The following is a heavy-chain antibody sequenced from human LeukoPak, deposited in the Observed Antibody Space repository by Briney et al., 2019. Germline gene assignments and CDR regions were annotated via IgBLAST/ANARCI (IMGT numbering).Heavy chain of an antibody. V-gene: IGHV4-39*01. Sequence: KPSETLSLTCTVSGGSVSTISHFWDWVRQPPGKGLEWIVSLSDTGTTYYNPSLESRVTMSVDTSKNQFSLKLNSVTAADTAVYYCARRDHTGRSHAWFDPWGQGTLVTVSS. CDR2: LSDTGTT. D-gene: IGHD1-14*01. CDR3: ARRDHTGRSHAWFDP. CDR1: GGSVSTISHF. J-gene: IGHJ5*02.